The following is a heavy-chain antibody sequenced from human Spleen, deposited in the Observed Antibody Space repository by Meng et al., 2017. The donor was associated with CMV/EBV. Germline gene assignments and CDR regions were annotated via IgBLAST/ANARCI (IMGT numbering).Heavy chain of an antibody. D-gene: IGHD6-19*01. CDR2: INANGGDT. V-gene: IGHV1-2*02. J-gene: IGHJ5*02. Sequence: YAFSDYYIPWVRQAPGRGPEWMGYINANGGDTTYTQEFQGRVTMTRDSSISTVYMELNGLTSDDTAVYYCARDGAYSSPHHIYWFDPWGQGTLVTVSS. CDR1: YAFSDYY. CDR3: ARDGAYSSPHHIYWFDP.